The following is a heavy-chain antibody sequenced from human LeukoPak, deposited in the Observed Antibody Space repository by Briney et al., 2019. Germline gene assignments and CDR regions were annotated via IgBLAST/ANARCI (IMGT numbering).Heavy chain of an antibody. CDR3: ARNWIVVFFGYFDY. CDR1: GGSFSGYY. D-gene: IGHD3-22*01. Sequence: SETLSLTCAVYGGSFSGYYWSWIRQPPGKGLEWIGEINHSGSTSYNPSLKSRVTISVDTSKNQFSLKLSSVTAADTAVYYCARNWIVVFFGYFDYWGQGTLVTVSS. CDR2: INHSGST. V-gene: IGHV4-34*01. J-gene: IGHJ4*02.